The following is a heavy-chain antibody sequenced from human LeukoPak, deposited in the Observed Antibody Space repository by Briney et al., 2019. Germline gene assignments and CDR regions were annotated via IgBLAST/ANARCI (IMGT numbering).Heavy chain of an antibody. CDR1: GFTFSAYS. D-gene: IGHD1-26*01. V-gene: IGHV3-21*01. Sequence: GGSLRLSCAASGFTFSAYSMNWVRQAPGKGLEWVSSISSSSSYIYYADSVKGRFTISRDNAKNSLYLQMNSLRAEDTAVYYCAKGRGWEASYYYYYMDVWGKGTTVTISS. CDR3: AKGRGWEASYYYYYMDV. J-gene: IGHJ6*03. CDR2: ISSSSSYI.